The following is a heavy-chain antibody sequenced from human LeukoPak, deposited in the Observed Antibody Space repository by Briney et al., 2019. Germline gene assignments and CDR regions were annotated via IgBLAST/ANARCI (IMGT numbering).Heavy chain of an antibody. CDR1: GYTFTGYY. CDR2: INPNSGGT. CDR3: AILNSSSRPFDY. D-gene: IGHD6-13*01. V-gene: IGHV1-2*02. Sequence: ASVKVSCKASGYTFTGYYMHWVRQAPGQGLEWMGWINPNSGGTNYAQKFQGRVTMTRDTSISTAYMELSRLRSDDTAVYYYAILNSSSRPFDYWGQGTLVTVSS. J-gene: IGHJ4*02.